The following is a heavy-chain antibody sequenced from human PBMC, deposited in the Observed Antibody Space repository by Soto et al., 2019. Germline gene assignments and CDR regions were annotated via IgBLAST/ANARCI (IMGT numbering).Heavy chain of an antibody. Sequence: QITLRESGPALVKPTQTLTLTCTFSGFSLTTVGVGVAWIRQPPGKALEGLALIYWDDDKIYSPSHKSRLTVTKDIYKNHVVFTMSHLDPCATATYYCAHRHVSCAHLNFWGVGTVLTVSS. D-gene: IGHD2-21*01. J-gene: IGHJ4*02. CDR2: IYWDDDK. V-gene: IGHV2-5*02. CDR3: AHRHVSCAHLNF. CDR1: GFSLTTVGVG.